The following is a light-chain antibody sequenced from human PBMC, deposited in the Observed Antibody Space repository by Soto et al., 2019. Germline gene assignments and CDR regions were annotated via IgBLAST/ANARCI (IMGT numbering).Light chain of an antibody. Sequence: DIQMTQSPSTLSASVGDRVTITCRASQRISSWLAWYQQKPGKAPKLLIYDASTLESGVPSRFSGSGSGTEFTLTISSLQPDDVATYYCQQYYSYSCTFGQGTKVDIK. V-gene: IGKV1-5*01. J-gene: IGKJ1*01. CDR2: DAS. CDR3: QQYYSYSCT. CDR1: QRISSW.